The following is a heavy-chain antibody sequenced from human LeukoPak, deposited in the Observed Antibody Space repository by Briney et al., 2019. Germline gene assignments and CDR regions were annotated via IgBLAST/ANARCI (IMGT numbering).Heavy chain of an antibody. V-gene: IGHV1-8*03. CDR2: MYPYSGDR. CDR3: ARTTSLTASGYDY. CDR1: GYTFTSYH. J-gene: IGHJ4*02. D-gene: IGHD4-17*01. Sequence: AASVKVSCKTSGYTFTSYHINWVRQATGQGLEWMGWMYPYSGDRGYAQKFQGRVSITSDTSISTAYLELSSLRSDDTAVYFCARTTSLTASGYDYWGQGTLVTVSS.